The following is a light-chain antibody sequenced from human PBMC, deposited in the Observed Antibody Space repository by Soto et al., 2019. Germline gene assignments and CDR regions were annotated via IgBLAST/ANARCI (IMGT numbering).Light chain of an antibody. CDR2: GAS. J-gene: IGKJ1*01. CDR3: QQYGSSPRT. CDR1: QSVSSSY. V-gene: IGKV3-20*01. Sequence: EIVLTQSPGTLSLSPGETATLSCRASQSVSSSYLAWYQQKPGQAPRLLIYGASSRATGNPDRFSGSGSATDSTLTISRLEADDFAVYYYQQYGSSPRTFGQGTKVEIK.